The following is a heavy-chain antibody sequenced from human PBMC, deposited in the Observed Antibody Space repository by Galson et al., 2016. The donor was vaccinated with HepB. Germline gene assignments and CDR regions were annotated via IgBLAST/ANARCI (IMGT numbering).Heavy chain of an antibody. CDR2: MNPNSGNI. CDR3: ARGGGMDV. CDR1: GDTFPSYD. V-gene: IGHV1-8*01. J-gene: IGHJ6*02. Sequence: SVKVSCKASGDTFPSYDINWVRPATGQGLEWMGWMNPNSGNIGYAQKFQVRFTMTRNTSLNTAYMELCSLTSEDTAVYDCARGGGMDVWGQGTTVTVSS.